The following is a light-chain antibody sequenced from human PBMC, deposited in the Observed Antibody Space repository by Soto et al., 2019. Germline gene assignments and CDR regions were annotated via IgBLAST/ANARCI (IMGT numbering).Light chain of an antibody. CDR2: HAS. CDR1: QSVSDK. J-gene: IGKJ4*01. CDR3: RQYGRSLGSA. Sequence: EIVMTQSPATLSVSPGERATLSCRASQSVSDKLAWYQQKPGQAPRLLIYHASTRATGIPARFSGSGSGTEFTLTISSLQSEDFAVYYCRQYGRSLGSAFGGGTKVDIK. V-gene: IGKV3-15*01.